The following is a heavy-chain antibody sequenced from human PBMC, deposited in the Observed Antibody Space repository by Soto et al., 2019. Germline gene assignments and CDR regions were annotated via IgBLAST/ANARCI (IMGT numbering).Heavy chain of an antibody. Sequence: EAQLVESAGSLVQPGGSLRLSCAVSGFAVSSNYMSWVRQAPGKGLEWVSVIYSGGSTYYADSVEGRFTISRDNSENTVHLQMNSLRAEDTAVYYCARGKNWHDHYFDYWGQGTLVTVSS. CDR2: IYSGGST. D-gene: IGHD1-1*01. CDR1: GFAVSSNY. J-gene: IGHJ4*02. CDR3: ARGKNWHDHYFDY. V-gene: IGHV3-66*01.